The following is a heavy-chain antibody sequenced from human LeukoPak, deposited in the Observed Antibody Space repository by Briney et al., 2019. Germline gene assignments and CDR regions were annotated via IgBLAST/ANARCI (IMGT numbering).Heavy chain of an antibody. J-gene: IGHJ6*02. D-gene: IGHD2-8*01. CDR1: GGSISSYY. V-gene: IGHV4-59*01. CDR3: ARVRVGYCTNGVCYPEDYYYYGMDV. Sequence: PSETLSLTCTVSGGSISSYYWSWIRQPPGKGLEWIGYIYYSGSTNYNPSLKSRVTISVDTSKNQFSLKLSSVTAADTAVYYCARVRVGYCTNGVCYPEDYYYYGMDVWGQGTTVTVSS. CDR2: IYYSGST.